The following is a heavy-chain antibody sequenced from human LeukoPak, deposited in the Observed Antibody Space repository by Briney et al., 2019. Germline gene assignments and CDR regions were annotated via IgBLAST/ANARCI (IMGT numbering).Heavy chain of an antibody. D-gene: IGHD5-24*01. Sequence: SETLSLTCAVYGGSFSGYYWSWIRQPPGKGLEWIGEINHSGGTNYNPSLKSRVTISVDTSKNQFSLKLSSVTAADTAVYYCARGGRWLQLRAFDIWGQGTMVTVSS. V-gene: IGHV4-34*01. J-gene: IGHJ3*02. CDR1: GGSFSGYY. CDR2: INHSGGT. CDR3: ARGGRWLQLRAFDI.